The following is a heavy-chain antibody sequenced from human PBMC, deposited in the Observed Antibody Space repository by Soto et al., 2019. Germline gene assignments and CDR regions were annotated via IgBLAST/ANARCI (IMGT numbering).Heavy chain of an antibody. CDR2: ISSSGSTI. Sequence: VGSLSLSCAASGFTFSSYEMNWVRQAPGKGLEWVSYISSSGSTIYYADSVKGRFTISRDNAKNSLYLQMNSLRDEDTAVYYCARDDEPSISSYYYYGMDVWGQGTTVTVSS. J-gene: IGHJ6*02. CDR3: ARDDEPSISSYYYYGMDV. D-gene: IGHD6-6*01. V-gene: IGHV3-48*03. CDR1: GFTFSSYE.